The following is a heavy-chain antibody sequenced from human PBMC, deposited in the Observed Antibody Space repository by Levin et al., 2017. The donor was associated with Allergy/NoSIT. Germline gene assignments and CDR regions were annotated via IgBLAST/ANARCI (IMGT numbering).Heavy chain of an antibody. CDR3: ARRGSSSWHNDY. CDR1: GGSISSYY. D-gene: IGHD6-13*01. J-gene: IGHJ4*02. V-gene: IGHV4-59*08. Sequence: SQTLSLTCTVSGGSISSYYWSWIRQPPGKGLEWIGYIYYSGSTNYNPSLKSRVTISVDTSKNQFSLKLTSVTAADTAVYYCARRGSSSWHNDYWGQGTLVTVSS. CDR2: IYYSGST.